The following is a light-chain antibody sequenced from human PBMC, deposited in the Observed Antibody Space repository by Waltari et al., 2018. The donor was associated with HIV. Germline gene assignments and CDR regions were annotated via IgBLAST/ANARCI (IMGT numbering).Light chain of an antibody. V-gene: IGLV1-40*01. Sequence: QSVLTQPPLVSGAPGRKVIISCTGSSSNIGAGYDVQWYQQCPGTAPKVLIYGNTNRPSGVPDRFSGSKSGNSASLAITGLQADDEADYYCQSYDSSLNGWVFGGGTKLTV. CDR3: QSYDSSLNGWV. CDR1: SSNIGAGYD. CDR2: GNT. J-gene: IGLJ3*02.